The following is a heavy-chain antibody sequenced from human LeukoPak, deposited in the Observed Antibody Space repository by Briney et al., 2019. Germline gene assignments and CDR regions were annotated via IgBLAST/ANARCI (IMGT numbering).Heavy chain of an antibody. D-gene: IGHD6-13*01. CDR3: ARGVSAAGREFDY. CDR2: INHSGST. J-gene: IGHJ4*02. V-gene: IGHV4-34*01. Sequence: PSETLSLTCAVYGGSFSGYYWSWIRQPPGKGLEWIGEINHSGSTNYNPSLKSRVTISVDTSKNQFSLKLSSVTAADTAVYYCARGVSAAGREFDYWGQGTLVPVSS. CDR1: GGSFSGYY.